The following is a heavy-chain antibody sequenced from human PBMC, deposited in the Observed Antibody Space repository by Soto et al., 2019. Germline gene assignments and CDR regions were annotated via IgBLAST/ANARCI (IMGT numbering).Heavy chain of an antibody. CDR2: ISAYNGNT. V-gene: IGHV1-18*01. CDR3: ARDREAATDYYYYGMDV. D-gene: IGHD6-13*01. Sequence: QVQLVQSGAEVKKPGASVKVSCKASGYTFTSYGISWVRQAPGQGLELMGWISAYNGNTNYAQKLQGRVTMTTDTSTSTAYMELRSLRSDDTAVYYCARDREAATDYYYYGMDVWGQGTTVTVSS. CDR1: GYTFTSYG. J-gene: IGHJ6*02.